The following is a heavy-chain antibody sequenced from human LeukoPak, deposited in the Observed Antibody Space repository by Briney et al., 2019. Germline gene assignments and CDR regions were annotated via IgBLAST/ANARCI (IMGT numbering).Heavy chain of an antibody. CDR1: GGSISSSNW. J-gene: IGHJ5*02. D-gene: IGHD3-10*01. CDR3: ARSMVRGVIAYNWFDP. V-gene: IGHV4-4*02. Sequence: SGTLSLTCAVSGGSISSSNWWSWVRQPPGKRLEWIGEIYHSGSTNYNPSLKSRVTISVDKSKNQFSLKLSSVTAADTAVYYCARSMVRGVIAYNWFDPWGQGTLVTVSS. CDR2: IYHSGST.